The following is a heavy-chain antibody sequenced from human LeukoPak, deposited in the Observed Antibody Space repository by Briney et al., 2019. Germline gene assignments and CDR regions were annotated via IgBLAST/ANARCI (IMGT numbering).Heavy chain of an antibody. Sequence: PGGSLRLSCATSGFTVSSNYMSWVRQAPGKGLEWVSVIYSGGSTYYADSVKGRSTISRDNSENTLYLQMNSLRAEDTAVYYCARRYITGWHFDYWGQGTLVTVSS. CDR2: IYSGGST. J-gene: IGHJ4*02. CDR1: GFTVSSNY. CDR3: ARRYITGWHFDY. V-gene: IGHV3-66*01. D-gene: IGHD6-19*01.